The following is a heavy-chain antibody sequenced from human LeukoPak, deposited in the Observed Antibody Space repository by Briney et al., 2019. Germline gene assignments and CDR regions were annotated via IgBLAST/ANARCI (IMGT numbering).Heavy chain of an antibody. J-gene: IGHJ5*02. CDR3: ARGTSYCSGGSCYEGFDP. CDR1: GGSISSGGYS. D-gene: IGHD2-15*01. V-gene: IGHV4-30-2*01. CDR2: IYHSGST. Sequence: SETLSLTCAVSGGSISSGGYSWSWIRQPPGKGLEWIGYIYHSGSTYYNPSLKSRVTISVDRSKNQFSLKLSSVTAADTAVYYCARGTSYCSGGSCYEGFDPWGQGTLVTISS.